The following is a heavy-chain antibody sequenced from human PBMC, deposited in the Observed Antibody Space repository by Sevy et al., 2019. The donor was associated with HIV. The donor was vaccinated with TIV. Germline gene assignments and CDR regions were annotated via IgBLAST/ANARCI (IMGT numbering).Heavy chain of an antibody. CDR1: GFTFSSYN. CDR3: AKWDADRRWFFDY. J-gene: IGHJ4*02. Sequence: GGSLRLSCVASGFTFSSYNMNWDRQAPGKGLEWVSSISSSSSYVYHADSVKGRFTISRDNAKNSLYLQMNSLRAEDTAVYYCAKWDADRRWFFDYWGQGTLVTVSS. CDR2: ISSSSSYV. V-gene: IGHV3-21*06. D-gene: IGHD1-26*01.